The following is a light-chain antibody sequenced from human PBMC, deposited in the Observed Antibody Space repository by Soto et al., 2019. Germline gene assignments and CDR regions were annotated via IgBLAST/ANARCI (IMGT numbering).Light chain of an antibody. CDR3: QQRSNWPPIT. V-gene: IGKV3-11*01. J-gene: IGKJ5*01. CDR1: ETVSSS. Sequence: EIVLTQSPGTLSLSPGEIVTLSFSTSETVSSSLAWYQQKPGQAPGLLIYGASTRATGIPARFSGSGSGTDFTLTISGLEPEDFAVYYCQQRSNWPPITFGQGTRLEIK. CDR2: GAS.